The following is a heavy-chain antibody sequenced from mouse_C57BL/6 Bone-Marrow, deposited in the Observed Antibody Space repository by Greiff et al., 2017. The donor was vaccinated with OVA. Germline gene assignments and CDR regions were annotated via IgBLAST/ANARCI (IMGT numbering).Heavy chain of an antibody. CDR3: ARWSYPSFYYAMDY. D-gene: IGHD2-12*01. V-gene: IGHV1-47*01. J-gene: IGHJ4*01. CDR2: FHPYNDDT. Sequence: QVQLQQSGAELVKPGASVKMSCKASGYTFTTYPIEWMKQNHGKSLEWIGNFHPYNDDTKYNEKFKGKATFTADTSSNTAYMQLSSLTTEDSAIYYCARWSYPSFYYAMDYWGQGTSVTVSS. CDR1: GYTFTTYP.